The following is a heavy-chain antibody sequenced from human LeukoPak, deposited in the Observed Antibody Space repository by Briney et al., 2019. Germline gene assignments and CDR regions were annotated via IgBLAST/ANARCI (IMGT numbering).Heavy chain of an antibody. J-gene: IGHJ4*02. V-gene: IGHV4-34*01. CDR3: ARVSRGAYDILTGYYGSYYFDY. CDR2: INHSGST. D-gene: IGHD3-9*01. CDR1: GGSFSGYY. Sequence: PSETLSLTCAVYGGSFSGYYWSWIRQPPGKGLEWIGEINHSGSTNYNPSLKSRVTISVDTSKNQFSLKLSSVTAADTAVYYCARVSRGAYDILTGYYGSYYFDYWGQGTLVTVSS.